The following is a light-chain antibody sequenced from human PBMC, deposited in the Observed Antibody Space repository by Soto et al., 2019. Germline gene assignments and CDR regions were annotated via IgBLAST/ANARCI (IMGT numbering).Light chain of an antibody. Sequence: QSVLTQPASVSGSPGQSIAISCTGTSSDVGGYNSVSWYQQHPGKAPKLMIYNVSNRPSGVSDRFSGSKSGNTASLTISGLRAEDEADYYCSSYTSSNTYVFGTGTKVTVL. CDR1: SSDVGGYNS. CDR3: SSYTSSNTYV. J-gene: IGLJ1*01. CDR2: NVS. V-gene: IGLV2-14*03.